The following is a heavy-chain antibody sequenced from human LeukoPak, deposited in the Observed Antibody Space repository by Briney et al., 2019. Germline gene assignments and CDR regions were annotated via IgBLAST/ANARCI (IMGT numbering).Heavy chain of an antibody. CDR1: GGSISTTTYY. V-gene: IGHV4-39*07. D-gene: IGHD5-18*01. CDR3: ARVGNTAMAPFAW. CDR2: INHSGTT. Sequence: SETLSLTCNVSGGSISTTTYYWGWIRQPPGKGLEWIGEINHSGTTNYNPSLKSRVTISVDTSKNQFSLNLSSVTAADTAMYYCARVGNTAMAPFAWWGQGTQVTVSS. J-gene: IGHJ4*02.